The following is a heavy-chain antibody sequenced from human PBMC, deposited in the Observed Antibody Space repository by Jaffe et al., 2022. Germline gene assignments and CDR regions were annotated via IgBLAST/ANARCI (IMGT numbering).Heavy chain of an antibody. CDR1: GFTFDDYT. CDR3: AKDSHRYYGSGSYYPH. Sequence: EVQLVESGGVVVQPGGSLRLSCAASGFTFDDYTMHWVRQAPGKGLEWVSLISWDGGSTYYADSVKGRFTISRDNSKNSLYLQMNSLRTEDTALYYCAKDSHRYYGSGSYYPHWGQGTLVTVSS. CDR2: ISWDGGST. D-gene: IGHD3-10*01. V-gene: IGHV3-43*01. J-gene: IGHJ4*02.